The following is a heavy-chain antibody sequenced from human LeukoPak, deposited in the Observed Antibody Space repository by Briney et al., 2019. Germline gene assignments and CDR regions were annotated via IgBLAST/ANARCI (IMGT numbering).Heavy chain of an antibody. CDR1: GFTFSNYN. CDR3: GRENYDYVWGREAYTVDWFDP. V-gene: IGHV3-21*01. J-gene: IGHJ5*02. D-gene: IGHD3-16*01. Sequence: GGSLRLSCAAPGFTFSNYNMNWVRQAPGKGLEWISSITSSSSYKFYADSVKGRFTISRDNAKNSLYLQMNSLRAEDTAVYYCGRENYDYVWGREAYTVDWFDPWGQGTLVTVSS. CDR2: ITSSSSYK.